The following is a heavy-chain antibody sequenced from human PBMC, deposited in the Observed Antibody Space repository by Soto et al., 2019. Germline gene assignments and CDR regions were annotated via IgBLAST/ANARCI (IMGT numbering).Heavy chain of an antibody. Sequence: QLQLQESGPGLVKPSETLSLTCTVSGGSISSSSYYWGWIRQPPGKGLEWIGSIYYSGSTYYNPSLKSRVTISVDTSKNQFSLKLSSVTAADTAVYYCASGSGNELYYYGMDVWGQGTTVTVSS. J-gene: IGHJ6*02. D-gene: IGHD3-10*01. CDR2: IYYSGST. CDR1: GGSISSSSYY. CDR3: ASGSGNELYYYGMDV. V-gene: IGHV4-39*01.